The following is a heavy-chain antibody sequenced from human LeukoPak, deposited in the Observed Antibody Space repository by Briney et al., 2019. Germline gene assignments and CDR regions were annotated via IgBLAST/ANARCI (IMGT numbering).Heavy chain of an antibody. J-gene: IGHJ3*02. Sequence: PGGSLRLSCAASGFTFSSYDMNWVRQAPGKGLEWVSFITTSSSYIYYADSVKGRFTISRDNAKNSLYLQMNSLRAEDTAEYYCARDLYDRAADIWGQGTMVTVSS. CDR1: GFTFSSYD. CDR2: ITTSSSYI. CDR3: ARDLYDRAADI. D-gene: IGHD3-16*01. V-gene: IGHV3-21*01.